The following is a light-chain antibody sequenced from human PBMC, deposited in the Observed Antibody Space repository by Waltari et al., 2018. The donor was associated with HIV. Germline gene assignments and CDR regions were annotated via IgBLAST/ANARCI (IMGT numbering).Light chain of an antibody. Sequence: PGQSITLSCTGTRSDVGGYKLVSWYQQHPGKAPKLMIHDVIKRPSGVSTRFPGSNSGNTASMTISGLQADDGADYYCCSYAGSSTWVFGGGTKLTVL. CDR3: CSYAGSSTWV. J-gene: IGLJ3*02. V-gene: IGLV2-23*02. CDR2: DVI. CDR1: RSDVGGYKL.